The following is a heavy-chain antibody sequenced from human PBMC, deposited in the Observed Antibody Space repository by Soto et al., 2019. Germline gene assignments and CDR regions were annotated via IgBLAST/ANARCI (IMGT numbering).Heavy chain of an antibody. Sequence: QVQLVQSGAEVKKPGASVKVSCKTSGYTFTSYGISWVRQAPGQGLEWMGWISPYNGKTNYAQKVQGRVTMTTDTSTSTAYMELRSLRSDDTAVYYCARDYSSGWSTNFWGNGENWFDPWGQGTLVTVSS. CDR1: GYTFTSYG. CDR2: ISPYNGKT. J-gene: IGHJ5*02. CDR3: ARDYSSGWSTNFWGNGENWFDP. V-gene: IGHV1-18*01. D-gene: IGHD6-19*01.